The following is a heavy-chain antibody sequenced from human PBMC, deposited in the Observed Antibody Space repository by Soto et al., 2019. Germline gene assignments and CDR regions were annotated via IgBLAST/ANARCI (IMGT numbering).Heavy chain of an antibody. V-gene: IGHV3-21*01. J-gene: IGHJ4*02. Sequence: EVQLVESGGGLVKPGGSLRLSCAASGFTFSSYTVNWVRQAPGKGLEWVSSISSSSSYIYYADSVKGRFTISRDNAKNSLYLQMNSLRAEDTAVYYCARGRGSYPNYFDYWGQGTLVTVSS. CDR3: ARGRGSYPNYFDY. CDR2: ISSSSSYI. CDR1: GFTFSSYT. D-gene: IGHD1-26*01.